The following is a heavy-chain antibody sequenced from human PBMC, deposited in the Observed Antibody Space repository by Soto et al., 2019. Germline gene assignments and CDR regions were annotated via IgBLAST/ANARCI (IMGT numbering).Heavy chain of an antibody. Sequence: GGSLRLSCAASGFTFSSYFMTWVRQAPGKGLEWVSSISRSSGSKYYADSVRGRFTISRDNSKNTLYLQMNSLRAEDTAVYYGARGSFYYYMDVWGKGTTVTVSS. CDR3: ARGSFYYYMDV. CDR1: GFTFSSYF. V-gene: IGHV3-23*01. J-gene: IGHJ6*03. D-gene: IGHD6-6*01. CDR2: ISRSSGSK.